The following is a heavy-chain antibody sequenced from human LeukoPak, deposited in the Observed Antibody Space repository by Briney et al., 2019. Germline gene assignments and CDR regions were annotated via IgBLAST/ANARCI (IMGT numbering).Heavy chain of an antibody. CDR1: GFTFDNYR. CDR3: ARDDNWGFDY. V-gene: IGHV3-21*05. D-gene: IGHD7-27*01. CDR2: TRGSGSGM. J-gene: IGHJ4*02. Sequence: GGSLRLSCAASGFTFDNYRMSWVRQAPGKGLEWVANTRGSGSGMGSGNYYAVSVKGRFTISRDDAKNSLYLQINSLRAEDTAFYYCARDDNWGFDYWGQGALVTVSS.